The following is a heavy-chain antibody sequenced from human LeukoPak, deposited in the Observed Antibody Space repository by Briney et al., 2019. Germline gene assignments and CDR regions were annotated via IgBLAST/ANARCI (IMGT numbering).Heavy chain of an antibody. Sequence: SETLSLTCTVSGGSISSYYWSWIRQPAGKGPGWIGRMYTSGSTHYNPSLKSRVTISVDKSKNQFSLKLSSVTAADTAVYYCARDRDSTSSRFDYWGQGTLVTVSS. V-gene: IGHV4-4*07. D-gene: IGHD6-6*01. CDR2: MYTSGST. CDR3: ARDRDSTSSRFDY. CDR1: GGSISSYY. J-gene: IGHJ4*02.